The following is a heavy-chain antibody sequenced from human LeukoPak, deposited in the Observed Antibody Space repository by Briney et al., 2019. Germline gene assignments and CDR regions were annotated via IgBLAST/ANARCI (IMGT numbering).Heavy chain of an antibody. D-gene: IGHD6-13*01. J-gene: IGHJ4*02. CDR2: IYYSGST. CDR1: GGSISSYY. CDR3: ARGGIAAAGTFGY. V-gene: IGHV4-59*01. Sequence: PSETLSLTCTVSGGSISSYYWSWIRQPPGQGLEWIGYIYYSGSTNYNPSLKSRVTISVDTSKNQFSLKLSSVTAADTAVYYCARGGIAAAGTFGYWGQGTLVTVSS.